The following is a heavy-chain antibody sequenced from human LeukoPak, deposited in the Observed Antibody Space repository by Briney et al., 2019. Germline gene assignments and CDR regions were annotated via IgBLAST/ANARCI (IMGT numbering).Heavy chain of an antibody. Sequence: GGSLRLSCAASGFTVSNNYMSWVRQAPGKGLEWVSVIYSGGATYYADSVKGRFTISRDNSKNTLYLQMNSLRAEDTAVYYCARKYYYDSSGSDAFDIWGQGTMVTVSS. CDR2: IYSGGAT. CDR3: ARKYYYDSSGSDAFDI. J-gene: IGHJ3*02. CDR1: GFTVSNNY. D-gene: IGHD3-22*01. V-gene: IGHV3-53*01.